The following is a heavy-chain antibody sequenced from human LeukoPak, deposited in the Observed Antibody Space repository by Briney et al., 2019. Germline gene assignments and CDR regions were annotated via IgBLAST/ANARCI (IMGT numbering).Heavy chain of an antibody. CDR3: ARDSAEDYGMDV. CDR2: IYYSGST. V-gene: IGHV4-59*01. Sequence: SETLSLTCTVSGGSISSYYWSWIRQPPGKGLEWIGYIYYSGSTNYNPSLKSRVTISVDTSKNQFSLKLSSVTAADTAVYYCARDSAEDYGMDVWGQGTTVTVSS. J-gene: IGHJ6*02. CDR1: GGSISSYY.